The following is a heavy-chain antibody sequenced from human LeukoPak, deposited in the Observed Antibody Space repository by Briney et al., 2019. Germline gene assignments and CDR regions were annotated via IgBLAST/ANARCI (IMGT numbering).Heavy chain of an antibody. CDR1: GGSISSSSYY. V-gene: IGHV4-39*07. D-gene: IGHD4-23*01. J-gene: IGHJ3*02. CDR3: ARDLQLRDAFDI. CDR2: IYYSGST. Sequence: SETLSLTCTVSGGSISSSSYYWGWIRQPPGKGLEWIGSIYYSGSTYYNPSLKSRLTISLDTSKNQFSLKLSSVTAADTAVYYCARDLQLRDAFDIWGQGTMVTVSS.